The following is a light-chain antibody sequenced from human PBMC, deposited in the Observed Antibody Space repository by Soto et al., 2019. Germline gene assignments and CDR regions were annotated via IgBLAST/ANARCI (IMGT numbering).Light chain of an antibody. J-gene: IGKJ2*01. CDR1: LSIRYW. V-gene: IGKV1-5*01. CDR2: DAS. CDR3: QQYHIFPYT. Sequence: DIQMTQSPSTLSASVGDRITITCRASLSIRYWLAWHQQKPGKAPQVLMYDASTLHNGVPSRFSGSGFGSEFTFNISSLQPEDFGTYYCQQYHIFPYTFGQGTKVEIK.